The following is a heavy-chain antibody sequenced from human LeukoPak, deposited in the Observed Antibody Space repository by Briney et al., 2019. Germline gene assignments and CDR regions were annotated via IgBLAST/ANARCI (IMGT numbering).Heavy chain of an antibody. V-gene: IGHV2-5*02. CDR2: IYWDDDK. D-gene: IGHD1-26*01. CDR3: ARMNSGSYHQAFDI. Sequence: SGPTLVKPTQTLTLTCTFSGFSLSTSAVGVGWIRQPPGKALEWLALIYWDDDKRYSPSLKSRVTITKDTSKNQVVLTMTNMDPVDTATYYCARMNSGSYHQAFDIWGQGTMVTVSS. CDR1: GFSLSTSAVG. J-gene: IGHJ3*02.